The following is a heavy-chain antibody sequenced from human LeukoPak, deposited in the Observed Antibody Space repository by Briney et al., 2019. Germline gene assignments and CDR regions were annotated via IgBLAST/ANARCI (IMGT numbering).Heavy chain of an antibody. CDR1: GYTFTGCY. V-gene: IGHV1-2*02. J-gene: IGHJ4*02. CDR2: INPNSGGT. Sequence: ASVKVSCKASGYTFTGCYMHWVRQAPGQGLEWMGWINPNSGGTNHAQKFQGRVTMTRDTSISTAYMELSGLRSDDTAVYYCARYLSSSWYSVDYWGQGTLVTVSS. D-gene: IGHD6-13*01. CDR3: ARYLSSSWYSVDY.